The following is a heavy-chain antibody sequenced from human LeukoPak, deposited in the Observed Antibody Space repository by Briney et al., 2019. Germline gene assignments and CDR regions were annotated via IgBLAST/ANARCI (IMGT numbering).Heavy chain of an antibody. CDR1: GFTFSSYG. CDR3: AKDGLFLTTELKFFYMDV. CDR2: ISYDGSNK. Sequence: PGGSLRLSCAASGFTFSSYGMHWVRQAPGRGLEWVAVISYDGSNKFYADSVKGRFTISRDNSKNTLYLQMTSLRAEDTAVYCCAKDGLFLTTELKFFYMDVWGKGTTVTVSS. V-gene: IGHV3-30*18. D-gene: IGHD4-11*01. J-gene: IGHJ6*03.